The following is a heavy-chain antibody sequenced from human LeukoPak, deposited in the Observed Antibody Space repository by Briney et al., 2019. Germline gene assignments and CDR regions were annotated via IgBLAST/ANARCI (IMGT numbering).Heavy chain of an antibody. V-gene: IGHV3-21*01. CDR3: ARTGATAY. CDR2: ISSSSSYI. CDR1: GFTFSSYS. Sequence: PGGSLTLSCSASGFTFSSYSMKWLRRAPGRELEWVTSISSSSSYIYYADSVKGRFTIPRDNAKNSLHLQMNSLSAEDTAGYYCARTGATAYWGQGTLVTVSS. D-gene: IGHD1-26*01. J-gene: IGHJ4*02.